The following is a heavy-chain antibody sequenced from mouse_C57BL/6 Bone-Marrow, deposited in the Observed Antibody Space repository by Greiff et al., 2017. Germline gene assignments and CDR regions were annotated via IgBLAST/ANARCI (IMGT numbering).Heavy chain of an antibody. D-gene: IGHD1-1*01. J-gene: IGHJ3*01. CDR3: TRDPYYYGSSYDAWFAY. Sequence: EVHLVESGAGLVKPGGSLKLSCAASGFTFSSYAMSWVRQTPEKRLEWVAYISSGGDYIYYADTVKGRFTISRDNARNTLYLQMSILKSEDTAMYYCTRDPYYYGSSYDAWFAYWGQGTLVTVSA. CDR1: GFTFSSYA. V-gene: IGHV5-9-1*02. CDR2: ISSGGDYI.